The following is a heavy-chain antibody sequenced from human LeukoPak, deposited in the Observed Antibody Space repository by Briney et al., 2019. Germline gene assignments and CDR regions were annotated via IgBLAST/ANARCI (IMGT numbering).Heavy chain of an antibody. V-gene: IGHV3-30*03. D-gene: IGHD3-22*01. CDR3: ARDTDYYDSSGLFDP. CDR2: ISYDGSNK. J-gene: IGHJ5*02. CDR1: GFTFSDYY. Sequence: GGSLRLSCAASGFTFSDYYMSWIRQAPGKGLEWVAVISYDGSNKYYADSVKGRFTISRDNSKNTLYLQMNSLRAEDTAVYYCARDTDYYDSSGLFDPWGQGTLVTVSS.